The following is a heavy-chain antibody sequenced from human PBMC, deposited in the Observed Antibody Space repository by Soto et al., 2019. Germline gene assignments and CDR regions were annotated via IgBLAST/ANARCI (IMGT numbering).Heavy chain of an antibody. J-gene: IGHJ3*02. CDR3: ASASYYYDSSGYSDAFDI. CDR1: GYTFTSCG. D-gene: IGHD3-22*01. Sequence: ASVKVSCKASGYTFTSCGISWVRQAPGQGLEWMGWISAYNGNTNYAQKLQGRVTMTTDTSTSTAYMELRSLRSDDTAVYYCASASYYYDSSGYSDAFDIWGQGTMVTV. CDR2: ISAYNGNT. V-gene: IGHV1-18*01.